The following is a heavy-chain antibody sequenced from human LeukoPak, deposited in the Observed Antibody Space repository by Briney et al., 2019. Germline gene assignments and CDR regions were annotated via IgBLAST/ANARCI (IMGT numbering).Heavy chain of an antibody. V-gene: IGHV1-2*02. J-gene: IGHJ4*02. D-gene: IGHD3-22*01. Sequence: ASVKVSCKASGYTFTGYYMHWVRQAPGQGLEWMGWINPNSGGTNYAQKFQGRVIMTRDTSISTAYMELSRLRSDDTAVYYCARGLGNYHDSSGYYDYWGQGTLVTVSS. CDR1: GYTFTGYY. CDR3: ARGLGNYHDSSGYYDY. CDR2: INPNSGGT.